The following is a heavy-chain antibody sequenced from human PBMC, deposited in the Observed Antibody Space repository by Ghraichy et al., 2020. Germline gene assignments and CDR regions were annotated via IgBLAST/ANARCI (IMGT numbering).Heavy chain of an antibody. D-gene: IGHD3-16*01. Sequence: LSLTCTVSGGAISSGSYYWGWIRQPPGKGLEYIGSINYSGSTYYNPFLKSRVTISVDTSKNQFSLKLSSVTAADTAVYYCARGSPYVWWGQGTLVTVSS. CDR3: ARGSPYVW. CDR1: GGAISSGSYY. J-gene: IGHJ4*02. CDR2: INYSGST. V-gene: IGHV4-39*01.